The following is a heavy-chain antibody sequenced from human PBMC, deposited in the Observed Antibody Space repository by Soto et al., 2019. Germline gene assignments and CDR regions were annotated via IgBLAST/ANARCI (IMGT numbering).Heavy chain of an antibody. CDR1: GGTFNTYA. CDR2: ISPMFGAA. Sequence: QVQLVQSGAEMKKPGSSVKVSCQSSGGTFNTYAMNWVRQAPGQGPEWMGDISPMFGAANYAPKFQGRVTITADESTGTSSMQSSSLTSEDTALYFCAREVQVHTPAFVYWGQGTLVTVSS. J-gene: IGHJ4*02. D-gene: IGHD3-10*01. V-gene: IGHV1-69*19. CDR3: AREVQVHTPAFVY.